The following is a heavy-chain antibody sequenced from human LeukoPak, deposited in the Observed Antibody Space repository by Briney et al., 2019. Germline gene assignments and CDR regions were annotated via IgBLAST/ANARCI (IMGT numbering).Heavy chain of an antibody. CDR2: ISSNGGST. D-gene: IGHD7-27*01. Sequence: GGSLRLSCAASGFTFSNFAMHWVRQAPGKGLEYVSGISSNGGSTYYANSVKGRFTISRDNSKNTLYLHMNSLIPEDAAVYYCAKDYLGGSHTFDIWGQGTMVTVSS. CDR1: GFTFSNFA. J-gene: IGHJ3*02. CDR3: AKDYLGGSHTFDI. V-gene: IGHV3-64*01.